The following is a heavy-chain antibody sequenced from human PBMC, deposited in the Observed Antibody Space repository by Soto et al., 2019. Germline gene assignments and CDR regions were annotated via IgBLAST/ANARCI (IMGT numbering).Heavy chain of an antibody. CDR2: IYYSGST. J-gene: IGHJ4*02. Sequence: SETLSLTCTVSGGSISSYYWSWIRQPPGKGLEWIGYIYYSGSTNYNPSLKSRVTISVDTSKNQFSLKLSSVTAADTAVYYCARVEQYSGYDWFDYWGQGTLVTVSS. V-gene: IGHV4-59*01. CDR1: GGSISSYY. CDR3: ARVEQYSGYDWFDY. D-gene: IGHD5-12*01.